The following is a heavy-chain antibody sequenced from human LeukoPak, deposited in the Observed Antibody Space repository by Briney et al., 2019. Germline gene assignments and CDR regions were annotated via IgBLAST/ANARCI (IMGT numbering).Heavy chain of an antibody. Sequence: GGSLRPSCAASGFTFSSYSMNWVRQAPGKGLEWVSSISSSSSYIYYADSVKGRFTISRDNAKNSLYLQMNSLRTEDTAVYYCARDRGEYSSGWYDYYYMDVWGKGTTVTVSS. J-gene: IGHJ6*03. V-gene: IGHV3-21*01. D-gene: IGHD6-19*01. CDR1: GFTFSSYS. CDR2: ISSSSSYI. CDR3: ARDRGEYSSGWYDYYYMDV.